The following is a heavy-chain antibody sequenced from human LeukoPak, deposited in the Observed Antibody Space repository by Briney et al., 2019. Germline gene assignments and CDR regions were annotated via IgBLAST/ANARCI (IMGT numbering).Heavy chain of an antibody. J-gene: IGHJ4*02. D-gene: IGHD3-3*01. CDR1: GGSFSGYY. Sequence: PSETLSLTCAVYGGSFSGYYWSWIRQPPGKGLEWIGEINHSGSTNYNPSLKSRVTISVDTSKNQFSLKLSSVTAADTAVYYCASSRGREEYYDFWSGYPFDYWGQGTLVTVSS. CDR2: INHSGST. CDR3: ASSRGREEYYDFWSGYPFDY. V-gene: IGHV4-34*01.